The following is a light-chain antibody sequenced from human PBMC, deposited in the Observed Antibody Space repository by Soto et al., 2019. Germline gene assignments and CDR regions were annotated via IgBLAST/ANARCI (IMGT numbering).Light chain of an antibody. CDR3: SSYTIVSTHVL. CDR1: SSDIGAYGY. CDR2: DVN. J-gene: IGLJ2*01. V-gene: IGLV2-14*01. Sequence: QSVLTQPASVSGSPGQSITISCTGTSSDIGAYGYVSWYQQHPARAPKLIIYDVNDRPSGVSDRFSGSKSGNTASLTISGLQAEDEADYFCSSYTIVSTHVLFVGGTKLTVL.